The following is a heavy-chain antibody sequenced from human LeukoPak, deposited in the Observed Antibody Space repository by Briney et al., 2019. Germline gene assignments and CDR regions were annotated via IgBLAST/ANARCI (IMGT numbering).Heavy chain of an antibody. CDR2: ISSSGSTI. J-gene: IGHJ6*04. Sequence: GGSLRLSCAASGFTFSSYEMNWVRQAPEKGLEWVSYISSSGSTIYYADSVKGRFTISRDNAKNSLYLQMNSLRAEDTAVYYCARLVGMYYYYYGMDVWGKGTTVTVSS. CDR3: ARLVGMYYYYYGMDV. CDR1: GFTFSSYE. D-gene: IGHD6-19*01. V-gene: IGHV3-48*03.